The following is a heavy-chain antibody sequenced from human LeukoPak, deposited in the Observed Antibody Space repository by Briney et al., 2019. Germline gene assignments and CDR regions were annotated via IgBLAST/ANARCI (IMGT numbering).Heavy chain of an antibody. J-gene: IGHJ6*02. CDR3: AKDLREWYYDPNGNYFSYGMDV. CDR1: GFTFRKHY. Sequence: GGSLRLSCAASGFTFRKHYMSWIRQAPGRGPEWVAYIGASGSTIYYRDSVNGRFTISRDNTKNSLHLQMNSLRAEDTAVYYCAKDLREWYYDPNGNYFSYGMDVWGQGTTVVVSS. D-gene: IGHD3-22*01. CDR2: IGASGSTI. V-gene: IGHV3-11*01.